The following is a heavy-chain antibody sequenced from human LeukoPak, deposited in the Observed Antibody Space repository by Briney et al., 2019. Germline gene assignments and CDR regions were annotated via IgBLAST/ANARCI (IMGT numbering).Heavy chain of an antibody. CDR2: IYYSGST. CDR3: ARDHDFWSGYLGYYYYGMDV. D-gene: IGHD3-3*01. Sequence: TTSETLSLTCTVSGGSVSSGSYYWSWIRQLPGKGLEWIGYIYYSGSTNYNPSLKSRVTISVDTSKNQFSLKLSSVTAADTAVYYCARDHDFWSGYLGYYYYGMDVWGQGTTVTVSS. CDR1: GGSVSSGSYY. J-gene: IGHJ6*02. V-gene: IGHV4-61*01.